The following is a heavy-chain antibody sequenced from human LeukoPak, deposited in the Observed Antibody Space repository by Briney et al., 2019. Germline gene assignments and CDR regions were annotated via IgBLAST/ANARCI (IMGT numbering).Heavy chain of an antibody. J-gene: IGHJ3*02. CDR1: GYSISSGYY. Sequence: SETLSLTCTVSGYSISSGYYWGWSRQPPGKGLEGIGSIYHSGSTYYNPSLKSRVTISVDTSKNQFSLKLSSVTAADTAVYYCARDQIRITIFGVASDAFDIWGQGTMVTVSS. D-gene: IGHD3-3*01. CDR3: ARDQIRITIFGVASDAFDI. V-gene: IGHV4-38-2*02. CDR2: IYHSGST.